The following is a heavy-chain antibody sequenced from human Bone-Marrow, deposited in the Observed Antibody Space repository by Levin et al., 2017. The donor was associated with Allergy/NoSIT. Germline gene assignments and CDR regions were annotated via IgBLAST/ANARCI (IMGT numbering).Heavy chain of an antibody. J-gene: IGHJ4*02. D-gene: IGHD3-10*01. V-gene: IGHV3-30*04. CDR2: ISYDGSNK. CDR1: GFTFSSYA. CDR3: ARFSRVPNG. Sequence: GGSLRLSCAASGFTFSSYAMHWVRQAPGKGLEWVAVISYDGSNKYYADSVKGRFTISRDNSKNTLYLQMNSLRAEDTAVYYCARFSRVPNGGGQGTLVTVSS.